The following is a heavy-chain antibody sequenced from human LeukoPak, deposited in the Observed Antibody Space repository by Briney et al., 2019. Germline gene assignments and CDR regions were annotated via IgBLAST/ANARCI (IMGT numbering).Heavy chain of an antibody. J-gene: IGHJ4*02. V-gene: IGHV3-48*02. D-gene: IGHD5-18*01. CDR1: GFTFSSYS. CDR2: ISSSSTI. Sequence: PGGSLRLSCAASGFTFSSYSMTWVRQAPGKGLEWVSYISSSSTIYYADSVKGRFTISRDNAKNSLYPQMNSLRDEDTAVYYCARQRGYSYGYLHWGRGTLVTVSS. CDR3: ARQRGYSYGYLH.